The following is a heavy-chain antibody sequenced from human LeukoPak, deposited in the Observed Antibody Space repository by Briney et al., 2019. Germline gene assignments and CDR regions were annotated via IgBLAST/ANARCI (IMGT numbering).Heavy chain of an antibody. CDR3: ATTSSNYYGGWFGP. J-gene: IGHJ5*02. Sequence: SETLSLTCTASGSSVSSHHWSWIRQPPGKGLEWIGWIYNSVNTNYNPSFAGRVTTSLDTSKNQFSLKLSSVSAADTAVYYCATTSSNYYGGWFGPWGQGVPVTVSS. CDR2: IYNSVNT. D-gene: IGHD3-10*01. V-gene: IGHV4-59*02. CDR1: GSSVSSHH.